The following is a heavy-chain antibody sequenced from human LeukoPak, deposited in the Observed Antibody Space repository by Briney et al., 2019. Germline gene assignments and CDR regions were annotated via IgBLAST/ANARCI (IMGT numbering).Heavy chain of an antibody. CDR3: AREPESFRVFDY. Sequence: QPGRSLRLSCAASGFTFSSYAMHWVRQAPGKGLEWVAVISYDGSNKYYADSVKGRFTISRDNSKNTLYLQMNSLRAEDTAVYYCAREPESFRVFDYWGQGTLVTVSS. J-gene: IGHJ4*02. CDR2: ISYDGSNK. CDR1: GFTFSSYA. V-gene: IGHV3-30-3*01.